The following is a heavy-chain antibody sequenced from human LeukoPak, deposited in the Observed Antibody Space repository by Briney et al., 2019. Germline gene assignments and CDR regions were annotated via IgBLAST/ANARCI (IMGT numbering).Heavy chain of an antibody. CDR3: AGRLRAALVDY. V-gene: IGHV3-74*01. J-gene: IGHJ4*02. CDR2: INSDGSST. Sequence: GGSLRLSCAASGFTFNSYWMHWVRQAPGKGLVWVSRINSDGSSTSCADSVKGRFTISRDNAKNTLYLQMNSLRAEDTAVYYCAGRLRAALVDYWGQGTLVTVSS. D-gene: IGHD5-12*01. CDR1: GFTFNSYW.